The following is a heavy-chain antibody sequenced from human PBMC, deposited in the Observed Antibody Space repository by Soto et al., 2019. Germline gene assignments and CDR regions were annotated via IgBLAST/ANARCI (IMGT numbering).Heavy chain of an antibody. Sequence: EVQLVESGGGLVQPGGYLSLSCAASGFTFSSYSMNWVRQAPGKGLEWVSYISSSSSTIYYADSVKGRFTISRDNAKNSRYLQMNSLRAEDTAVYYCARDGSGSYYNVLDYYYYGMDVW. J-gene: IGHJ6*01. CDR3: ARDGSGSYYNVLDYYYYGMDV. CDR1: GFTFSSYS. V-gene: IGHV3-48*01. D-gene: IGHD3-10*01. CDR2: ISSSSSTI.